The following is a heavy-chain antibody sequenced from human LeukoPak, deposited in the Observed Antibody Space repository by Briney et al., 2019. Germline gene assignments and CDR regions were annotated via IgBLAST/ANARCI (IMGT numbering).Heavy chain of an antibody. V-gene: IGHV4-34*01. Sequence: SETLSLTCAVYGGSLSGYYWSWIRQPPGKGLEWIGEINHSGSTNYNPSLKSRVTISVDTSKNQFSLKLSSVTAADTAVYYCARGSVITMEDYWGQGTLVTVSS. CDR3: ARGSVITMEDY. D-gene: IGHD3-10*01. J-gene: IGHJ4*02. CDR1: GGSLSGYY. CDR2: INHSGST.